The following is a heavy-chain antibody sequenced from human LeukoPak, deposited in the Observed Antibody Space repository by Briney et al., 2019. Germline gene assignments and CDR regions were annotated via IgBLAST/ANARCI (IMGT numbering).Heavy chain of an antibody. CDR1: AFTVRSYD. Sequence: SGGSLRLSCAASAFTVRSYDIYWVRQATGKGLEWVSAIGTIGDTYYPDSVKGRFTISRDDAKNSLYLQMNSLRAGDTAVYYCVRERRELPLYDALDVWGQGTMVTVSS. CDR2: IGTIGDT. J-gene: IGHJ3*01. CDR3: VRERRELPLYDALDV. D-gene: IGHD3-3*01. V-gene: IGHV3-13*01.